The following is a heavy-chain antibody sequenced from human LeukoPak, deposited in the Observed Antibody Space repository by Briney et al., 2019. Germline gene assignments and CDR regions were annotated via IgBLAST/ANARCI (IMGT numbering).Heavy chain of an antibody. V-gene: IGHV3-7*01. CDR3: ATSGYSNIDY. J-gene: IGHJ4*02. Sequence: GGSLRLSCVASGFTFSDSWMSWVRQAPGKGLEWVADIKEDGSQKDYVDSVKGRFTISRDNAKNSLYLQMDSLRAEDTAVYYCATSGYSNIDYWGQGTLVTVSS. CDR2: IKEDGSQK. CDR1: GFTFSDSW. D-gene: IGHD4-11*01.